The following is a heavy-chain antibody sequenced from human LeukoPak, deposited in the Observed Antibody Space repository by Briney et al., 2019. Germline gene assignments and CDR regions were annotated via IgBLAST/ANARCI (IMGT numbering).Heavy chain of an antibody. CDR3: TRGTFGGMATTPYYFDY. J-gene: IGHJ4*02. D-gene: IGHD5-24*01. CDR1: GFTVSSNY. Sequence: GGSLRLSCAASGFTVSSNYMSWVRQAPGKGLEWVSVIYSGGSTYYADSVKGRFTISRDNSKNTLYLQMNSLKTEDTAVYYCTRGTFGGMATTPYYFDYWGQGTLVTVSS. CDR2: IYSGGST. V-gene: IGHV3-66*01.